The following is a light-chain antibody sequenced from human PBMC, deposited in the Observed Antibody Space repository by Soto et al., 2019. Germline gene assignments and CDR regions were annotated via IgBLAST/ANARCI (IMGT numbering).Light chain of an antibody. CDR3: QQTYSAPPL. CDR1: QSIGTN. J-gene: IGKJ1*01. V-gene: IGKV1-39*01. Sequence: DIQMTQSPSSLSASIGDRVTLTCRASQSIGTNLNWYQQRPGKAPKLLIYAVSSLQSGVSSRFSGSGSGTDFTLSINGLQREDVATYYWQQTYSAPPLFXQGNKVDIK. CDR2: AVS.